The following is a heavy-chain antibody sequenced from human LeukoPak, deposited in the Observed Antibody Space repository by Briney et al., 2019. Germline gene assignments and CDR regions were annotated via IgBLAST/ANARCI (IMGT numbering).Heavy chain of an antibody. V-gene: IGHV3-21*01. Sequence: GGSLRLSCAASGFTFSSYSMNWVRQAPRKGLEWVSSISISSSYIYYEDSVKGRFTISRDNAKNSLYLQMNSLRAEDTAVYYCARAADYGDYFDYWGQGTLVTVSS. CDR2: ISISSSYI. CDR3: ARAADYGDYFDY. CDR1: GFTFSSYS. J-gene: IGHJ4*02. D-gene: IGHD4-17*01.